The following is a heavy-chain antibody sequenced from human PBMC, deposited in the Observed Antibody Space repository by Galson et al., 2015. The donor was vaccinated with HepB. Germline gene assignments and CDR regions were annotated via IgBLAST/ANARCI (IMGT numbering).Heavy chain of an antibody. CDR3: ATGGTALGYCSGGSCGAFDI. D-gene: IGHD2-15*01. J-gene: IGHJ3*02. V-gene: IGHV1-24*01. Sequence: SVKVSCKVSGYTLTELSMHWVRQAPGKGLEWMGGFDPEDGETIYAQKFQGRVTMTEDTSTDTAYMELSSLRSEDTAVYYCATGGTALGYCSGGSCGAFDIWGQGTMVTVSS. CDR2: FDPEDGET. CDR1: GYTLTELS.